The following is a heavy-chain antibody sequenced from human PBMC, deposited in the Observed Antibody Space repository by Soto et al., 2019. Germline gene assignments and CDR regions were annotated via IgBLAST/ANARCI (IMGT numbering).Heavy chain of an antibody. D-gene: IGHD2-2*02. CDR1: GFTFNKYY. J-gene: IGHJ4*02. CDR3: ARVAYTDEGFDY. V-gene: IGHV3-7*03. Sequence: EVQLVESGGGLVQPGGSLRISCATSGFTFNKYYMTWVRQAPGKGLEWVANIRPDGSERHHADSVEGRFTISRDNAKNSLDLQMNSLRTGDTAIYYWARVAYTDEGFDYWGQGTLVTVSS. CDR2: IRPDGSER.